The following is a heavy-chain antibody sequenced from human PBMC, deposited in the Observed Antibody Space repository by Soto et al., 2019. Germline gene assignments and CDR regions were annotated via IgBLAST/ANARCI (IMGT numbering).Heavy chain of an antibody. CDR1: GYTFTSYG. V-gene: IGHV1-18*01. Sequence: GASVKVSCKASGYTFTSYGISWVRQAPVQGLEWMGWISAYNGNTNYAQKLQGRVTMTTDTSTSTAYMELRSLRSDDTAVYYCARVTYYYGSGSPQWWLDPLGQGTLVTVSS. CDR2: ISAYNGNT. J-gene: IGHJ5*02. CDR3: ARVTYYYGSGSPQWWLDP. D-gene: IGHD3-10*01.